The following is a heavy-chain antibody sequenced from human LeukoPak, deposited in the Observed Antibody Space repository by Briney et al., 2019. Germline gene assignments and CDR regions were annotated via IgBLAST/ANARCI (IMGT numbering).Heavy chain of an antibody. CDR2: ISDSGDRT. D-gene: IGHD6-19*01. CDR1: GFTFSSQD. V-gene: IGHV3-23*01. Sequence: GSLRLSCAASGFTFSSQDMGWVRQAPGKGLEWVSAISDSGDRTYYVDSVKGRFTISRDNSKNTLYLQMNSLRADDTAVYYCAKDARRSSGWYFFDHWGQGTLVTVSS. CDR3: AKDARRSSGWYFFDH. J-gene: IGHJ4*02.